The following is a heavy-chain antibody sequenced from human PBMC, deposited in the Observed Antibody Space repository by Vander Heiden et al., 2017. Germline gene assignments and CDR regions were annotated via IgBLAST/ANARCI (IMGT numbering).Heavy chain of an antibody. CDR2: ISSSSSYI. J-gene: IGHJ4*02. Sequence: EVQLVESGGGLVKPGGPLRLPCAASGFTFSSYSMNWVRQAPGKGLEWVSSISSSSSYIYYADSVKGRFTISRDNAKNSLYLQMNSLRAEDTAVYYCARDEGYSYGTFDFDYWGQGTLVTVSS. V-gene: IGHV3-21*01. CDR1: GFTFSSYS. CDR3: ARDEGYSYGTFDFDY. D-gene: IGHD5-18*01.